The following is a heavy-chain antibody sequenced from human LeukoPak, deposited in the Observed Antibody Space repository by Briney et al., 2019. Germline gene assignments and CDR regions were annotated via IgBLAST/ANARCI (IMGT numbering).Heavy chain of an antibody. Sequence: SETLSLTCAVYGGSFSGYYWSWIRQPPGKGLEWIGEINHSGITNYNPSLKSRVTISVDTSKNQFSLKLSSVTAADTAVYYCASSEGQAGLGSDPWGQGTLVTVSS. CDR3: ASSEGQAGLGSDP. J-gene: IGHJ5*02. CDR2: INHSGIT. CDR1: GGSFSGYY. V-gene: IGHV4-34*01.